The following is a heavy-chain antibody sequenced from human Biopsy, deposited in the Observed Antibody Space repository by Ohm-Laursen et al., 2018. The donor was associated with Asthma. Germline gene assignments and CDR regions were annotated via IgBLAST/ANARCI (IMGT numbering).Heavy chain of an antibody. CDR3: ARDVVWFREVGGMDV. CDR1: GFTFSSYA. CDR2: ISYDGSNK. V-gene: IGHV3-30-3*01. D-gene: IGHD3-10*01. Sequence: SLRLSCTASGFTFSSYAMHWVRQAPGKGLEWVAVISYDGSNKYYADSVKGRFTISRDISKNILSLQMNSLRPEDTAVYYCARDVVWFREVGGMDVWGQGTTVTVSS. J-gene: IGHJ6*02.